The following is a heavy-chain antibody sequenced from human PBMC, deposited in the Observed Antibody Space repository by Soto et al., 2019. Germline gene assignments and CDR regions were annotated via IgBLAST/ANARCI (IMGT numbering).Heavy chain of an antibody. D-gene: IGHD2-15*01. V-gene: IGHV4-34*01. J-gene: IGHJ4*02. CDR2: INHSGST. CDR3: ARGLLIDY. Sequence: ESLSVTCAVYGGSFRGYYWSWIRQPPGKGLEWIGEINHSGSTNYNPSLKSRVTISVDKSKNQFSLKLSSVTAADTAVYYCARGLLIDYWGQGTLVTVYS. CDR1: GGSFRGYY.